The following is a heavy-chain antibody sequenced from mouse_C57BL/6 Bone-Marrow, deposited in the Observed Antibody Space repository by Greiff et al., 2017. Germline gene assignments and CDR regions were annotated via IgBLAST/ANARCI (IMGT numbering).Heavy chain of an antibody. CDR1: GYAFTNYL. D-gene: IGHD2-1*01. V-gene: IGHV1-54*01. CDR2: INPGSGGT. Sequence: VQLQQSGAELVRPGTSVKVSCKASGYAFTNYLIEWVKQRPGQGLEWIGVINPGSGGTNSNEKFKGKATLTADKSSSTAYMQLSSLTSEDSAVYFCASGGYYGNRFDYWGQGTTLTVSS. J-gene: IGHJ2*01. CDR3: ASGGYYGNRFDY.